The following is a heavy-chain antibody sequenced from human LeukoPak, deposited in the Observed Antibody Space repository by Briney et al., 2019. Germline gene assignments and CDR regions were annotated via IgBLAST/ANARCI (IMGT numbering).Heavy chain of an antibody. CDR3: ARLQETYDILTGYSNRDY. D-gene: IGHD3-9*01. Sequence: PGGSLRLSCAASGFTFSNHNMNWVRQAPGKGLEWVSYISSSSSIIYYADSVKGRFTISRDNAKNTLYLQMNSLRAEDTAVYYCARLQETYDILTGYSNRDYWGQGTLVTVSS. V-gene: IGHV3-48*04. J-gene: IGHJ4*02. CDR2: ISSSSSII. CDR1: GFTFSNHN.